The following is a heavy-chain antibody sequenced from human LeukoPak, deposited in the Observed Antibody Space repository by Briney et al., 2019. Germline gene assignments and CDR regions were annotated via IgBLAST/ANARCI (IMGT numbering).Heavy chain of an antibody. V-gene: IGHV3-23*01. CDR2: ISGSGGST. J-gene: IGHJ6*03. CDR3: AKRVAARPDHYYYYYYMDV. CDR1: GFTFSSYA. D-gene: IGHD6-6*01. Sequence: GGSLRLSCVVSGFTFSSYAMSWVRQAPGKGLEWVSAISGSGGSTYYADSVKGRFTISRDNSKNTLYLQMNSLRAEDTAVYYCAKRVAARPDHYYYYYYMDVWGKGTTVTVSS.